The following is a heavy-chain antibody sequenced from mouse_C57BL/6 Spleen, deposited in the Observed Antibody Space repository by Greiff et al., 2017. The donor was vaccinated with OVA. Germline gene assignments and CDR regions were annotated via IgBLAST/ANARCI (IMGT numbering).Heavy chain of an antibody. Sequence: VMLVESGAELARPGASVKLSCKASGYTFTSYGISWVKQRTGQGLEWIGEIYPRSGNTYYNEKFKGKATLTADKSSSTAYMELRSLTSEDSAVYFCAELGQGGRFAYWGQGTLVTVSA. V-gene: IGHV1-81*01. D-gene: IGHD4-1*01. J-gene: IGHJ3*01. CDR3: AELGQGGRFAY. CDR2: IYPRSGNT. CDR1: GYTFTSYG.